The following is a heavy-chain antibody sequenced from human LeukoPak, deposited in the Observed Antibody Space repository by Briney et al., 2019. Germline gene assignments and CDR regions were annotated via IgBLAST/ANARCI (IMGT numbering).Heavy chain of an antibody. J-gene: IGHJ5*02. CDR1: GYSISSGYY. V-gene: IGHV4-38-2*02. Sequence: SETLSLTCTVSGYSISSGYYWGWIRQPPGKGLEWIGSIYHSGSTYYNPSLKSRVTISVDTSKNQFSLKLSSVTAADTAVYYCARGLYGDYAPDYNWFDPWGQGTLVTVSS. D-gene: IGHD4-17*01. CDR3: ARGLYGDYAPDYNWFDP. CDR2: IYHSGST.